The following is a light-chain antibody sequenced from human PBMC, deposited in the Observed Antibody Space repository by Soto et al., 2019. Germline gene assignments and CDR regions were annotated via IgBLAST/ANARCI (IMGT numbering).Light chain of an antibody. CDR2: DAS. V-gene: IGKV1-5*01. J-gene: IGKJ1*01. Sequence: DIQMTQSPSTLSAAVGDRVTITCRASQTIRVYLAWYQQKPGKAPKLLIHDASSLESGGPSRFSGSGSGTEFPLTISSLQPDDFATYYCQQYETYWTFGQGTKVEVK. CDR3: QQYETYWT. CDR1: QTIRVY.